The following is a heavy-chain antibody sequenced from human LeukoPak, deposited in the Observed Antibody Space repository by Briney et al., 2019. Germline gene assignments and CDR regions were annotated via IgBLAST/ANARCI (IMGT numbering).Heavy chain of an antibody. CDR1: GGSFSGYY. CDR3: ARGEMADMDV. V-gene: IGHV4-34*01. D-gene: IGHD5-24*01. CDR2: INHSGST. Sequence: PSETLSLTCAVYGGSFSGYYWSWIRQPPGKGLEWIGEINHSGSTYYNPSLKSRVTISVDTSKNQFSLKLSSVTAADTAVYYCARGEMADMDVWGKGTTVTVSS. J-gene: IGHJ6*03.